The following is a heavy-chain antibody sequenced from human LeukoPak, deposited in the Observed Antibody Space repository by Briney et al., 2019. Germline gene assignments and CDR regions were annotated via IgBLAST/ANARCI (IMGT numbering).Heavy chain of an antibody. CDR3: ARTVRSGGSSPHDY. D-gene: IGHD2-15*01. CDR2: IDTASNT. Sequence: PGGSVRHSCAASGFTFRSYSINWVRQAPGKGLEWVSSIDTASNTFYADSVKGRFTVSRDNAKNSLDLQMNSLRAEDTAVYYCARTVRSGGSSPHDYWGQGTLVTVSS. V-gene: IGHV3-21*01. CDR1: GFTFRSYS. J-gene: IGHJ4*02.